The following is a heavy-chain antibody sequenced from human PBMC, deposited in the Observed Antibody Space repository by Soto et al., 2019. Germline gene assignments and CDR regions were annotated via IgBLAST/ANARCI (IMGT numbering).Heavy chain of an antibody. CDR3: AHRPSYCSGGSCYSGFDY. V-gene: IGHV2-5*02. D-gene: IGHD2-15*01. CDR1: GFSLSTSGVG. CDR2: IYWDDDK. J-gene: IGHJ4*02. Sequence: QITLKESGPTLVKPTQTLTLTCTLSGFSLSTSGVGVGWIRQPPGKALEWLALIYWDDDKRYSPSLKSRLTITKDTSKNQVVPTMTNMDPVDTATYYCAHRPSYCSGGSCYSGFDYWGQGTLVTVSS.